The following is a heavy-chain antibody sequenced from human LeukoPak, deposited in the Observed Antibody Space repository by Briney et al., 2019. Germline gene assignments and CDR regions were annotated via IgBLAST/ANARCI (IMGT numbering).Heavy chain of an antibody. CDR2: IYPGDSDI. CDR1: GYSFTTYW. CDR3: ARGFRSGWLLNAFDI. D-gene: IGHD6-19*01. V-gene: IGHV5-51*01. J-gene: IGHJ3*02. Sequence: GESLKISCKGSGYSFTTYWIAWVRQMPGKGLEWMGIIYPGDSDIRYRPSFQGQVTISADKSCSTAYLQWSSLKASDTAMYYCARGFRSGWLLNAFDIWGQGTMVTVSS.